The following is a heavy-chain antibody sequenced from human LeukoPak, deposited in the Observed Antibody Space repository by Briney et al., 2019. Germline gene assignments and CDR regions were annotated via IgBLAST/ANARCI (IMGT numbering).Heavy chain of an antibody. D-gene: IGHD3-10*01. Sequence: GGSLRLSCAASGFTFSSYAMSWVRQAPGKGLEWVSGISWNSGSIGYADSVKGRFTISRDNAKNSLYLQMNSLRAEDTALYYCAKDIVGYYGSGSLDYWGQGTLVTVSS. CDR1: GFTFSSYA. CDR2: ISWNSGSI. V-gene: IGHV3-9*01. CDR3: AKDIVGYYGSGSLDY. J-gene: IGHJ4*02.